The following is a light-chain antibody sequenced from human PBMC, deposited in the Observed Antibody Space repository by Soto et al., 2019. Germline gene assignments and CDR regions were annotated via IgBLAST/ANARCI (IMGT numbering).Light chain of an antibody. CDR2: KAS. CDR3: QHYNSYSEA. Sequence: DIQMTQSPSSLSASVGDRVTVTCRTSQKINNYLNWYQQKPGKAPKLLIYKASTLKSGVPSRFSGSASGTEFTLTICSLQPDDFATYYCQHYNSYSEAFGQGTKVDIK. V-gene: IGKV1-5*03. J-gene: IGKJ1*01. CDR1: QKINNY.